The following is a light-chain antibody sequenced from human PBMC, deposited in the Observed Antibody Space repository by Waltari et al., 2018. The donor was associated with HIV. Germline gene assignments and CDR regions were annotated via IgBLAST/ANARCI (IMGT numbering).Light chain of an antibody. J-gene: IGKJ2*01. V-gene: IGKV1-5*03. CDR1: QSIGNW. Sequence: DIQLTQSPSALSASVGDRVTITCRASQSIGNWLAWYQQKPGKAPKLVIYQASSLEDGVPSRFSGSGSGTEFTLTITGLQPDDFATYYCQQYNSYSYTFGQGTKLEIK. CDR2: QAS. CDR3: QQYNSYSYT.